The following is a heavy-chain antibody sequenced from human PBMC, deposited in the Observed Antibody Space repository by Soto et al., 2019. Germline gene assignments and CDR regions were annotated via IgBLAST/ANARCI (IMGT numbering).Heavy chain of an antibody. Sequence: QVQLVQSGAEVKKPGASVKVSCKASGYTFTSYDINWVRQATGQGLEWMGWMNPNSGNTGYAQKFQGRVTMTRNTSISTADMELSSLRSEDTAVYYCARESQLVPAAMRLVYYYYGMDVWGQGTTVTVSS. CDR3: ARESQLVPAAMRLVYYYYGMDV. CDR2: MNPNSGNT. D-gene: IGHD2-2*01. CDR1: GYTFTSYD. V-gene: IGHV1-8*01. J-gene: IGHJ6*02.